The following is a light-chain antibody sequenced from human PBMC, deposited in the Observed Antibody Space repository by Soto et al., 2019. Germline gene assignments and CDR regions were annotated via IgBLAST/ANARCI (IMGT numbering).Light chain of an antibody. J-gene: IGKJ1*01. CDR1: QRGSSN. CDR3: QHYSNWPPWT. CDR2: GAS. Sequence: EIVMTQSPATLSVSPGERATLSCRASQRGSSNLAWYQQKPGQAPRLLIYGASTRATGIPARFSGSGSGTEFTLTISSLQSEDFAVYYCQHYSNWPPWTFGQGTKVEIK. V-gene: IGKV3-15*01.